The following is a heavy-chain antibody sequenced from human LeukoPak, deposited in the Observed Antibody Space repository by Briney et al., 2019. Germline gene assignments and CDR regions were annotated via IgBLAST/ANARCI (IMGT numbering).Heavy chain of an antibody. J-gene: IGHJ4*02. CDR2: IYPGDSDT. CDR3: VRFGLTSSLDY. V-gene: IGHV5-51*01. Sequence: GESLNISCKASGYSFTNYWIGWVRQMPGKGLEWLGLIYPGDSDTRYSPSFQGRVPFSVDASISTAYLQLSGLRASDTAIYYCVRFGLTSSLDYWGQGTLVTVSS. D-gene: IGHD6-13*01. CDR1: GYSFTNYW.